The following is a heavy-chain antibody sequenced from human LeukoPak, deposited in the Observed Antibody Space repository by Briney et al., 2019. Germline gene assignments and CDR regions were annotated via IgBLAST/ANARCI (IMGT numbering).Heavy chain of an antibody. CDR2: ISAYNGNT. CDR3: ARDHWVTHGPGCFDP. Sequence: ASVNVSSEASGYTFTSYGISWVRQAPGQGLEWMGCISAYNGNTNYAQKLQGRVTMTTDTSTSTAYMELRSLRSDDTAVYYCARDHWVTHGPGCFDPWGEQTLVTVSS. V-gene: IGHV1-18*01. CDR1: GYTFTSYG. D-gene: IGHD2-21*02. J-gene: IGHJ5*02.